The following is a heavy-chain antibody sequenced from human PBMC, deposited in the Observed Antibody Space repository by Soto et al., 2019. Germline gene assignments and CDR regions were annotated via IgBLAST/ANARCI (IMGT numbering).Heavy chain of an antibody. CDR1: GVTFSSYA. CDR3: ARGWNNWYDSRGWYFDY. J-gene: IGHJ4*02. CDR2: IIPIFGTA. V-gene: IGHV1-69*01. D-gene: IGHD3-22*01. Sequence: QVQLVQSGAEVKKPGSSVKVSCKASGVTFSSYAISWVRQAPGQGLEWMGGIIPIFGTANYAQKFKGRVTITADESTKTAYMELSSLRSEDTAVYYCARGWNNWYDSRGWYFDYWGQGTLVTVSS.